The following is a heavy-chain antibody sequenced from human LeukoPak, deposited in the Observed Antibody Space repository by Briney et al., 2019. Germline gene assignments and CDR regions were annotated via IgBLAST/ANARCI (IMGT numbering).Heavy chain of an antibody. J-gene: IGHJ4*02. CDR2: IYPGDSET. Sequence: GESLKISCKGSGYTFIRFWIGWVRQMPGKGLEWMGIIYPGDSETRYSPSFQGQVTISVDKSISTACLQWSSLKASDTAVYYCATGGIYSSNFDYWGQGTLVTVSS. CDR3: ATGGIYSSNFDY. V-gene: IGHV5-51*01. D-gene: IGHD5-18*01. CDR1: GYTFIRFW.